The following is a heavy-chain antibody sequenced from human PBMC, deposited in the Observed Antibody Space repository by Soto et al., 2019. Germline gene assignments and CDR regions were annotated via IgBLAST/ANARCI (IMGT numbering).Heavy chain of an antibody. CDR1: GGSIYKHY. V-gene: IGHV4-59*11. CDR3: TRANWYSEY. D-gene: IGHD7-27*01. CDR2: IYYTGGT. J-gene: IGHJ4*02. Sequence: SETLSLTCTVSGGSIYKHYWSWVRQPPGKGLEWSGYIYYTGGTNYNPSLKSRVTMSVDTPKNRVSLNLTSLTAADTARYDSTRANWYSEYWGQGTLVTVSS.